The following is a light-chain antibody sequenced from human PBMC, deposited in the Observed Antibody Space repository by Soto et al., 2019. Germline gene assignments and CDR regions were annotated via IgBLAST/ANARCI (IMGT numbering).Light chain of an antibody. CDR3: QQSYSTPVT. CDR2: AAS. V-gene: IGKV1-39*01. CDR1: QSISSY. Sequence: DIQMTQSPSSLSASVGDRVTITCRASQSISSYLNWYQQKPGKAPKLLIYAASSLQSGVPSRFSGSGPWTDFTLTISSLQPEDFETYYCQQSYSTPVTFGQGTKLEIK. J-gene: IGKJ2*01.